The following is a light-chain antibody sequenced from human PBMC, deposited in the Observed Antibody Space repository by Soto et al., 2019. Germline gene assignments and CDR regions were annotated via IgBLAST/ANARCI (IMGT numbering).Light chain of an antibody. J-gene: IGLJ3*02. V-gene: IGLV2-14*03. Sequence: QSALTQPASVSGSPGQSITISCTGTSSDVGAYNYVSWYQQHPGKAPKLMIYDVSNRPSGISNRFSGSKSGNTASLTISGLQADDEADYHCSSLTTSSTWVFGGGTKVTVL. CDR3: SSLTTSSTWV. CDR1: SSDVGAYNY. CDR2: DVS.